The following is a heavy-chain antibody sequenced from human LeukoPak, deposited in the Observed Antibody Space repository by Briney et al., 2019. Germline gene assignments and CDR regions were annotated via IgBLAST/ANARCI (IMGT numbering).Heavy chain of an antibody. CDR2: ISGSGGST. Sequence: GGSLRLSCAASGFTFSNYAMSWVRQAPGKGLEWVSAISGSGGSTYYADSVKGRFTISRDNSKNTLYLQMNSLRAEDTAVYYCAKDLYGYVSNWFDPWGQGTLVTVSS. CDR1: GFTFSNYA. D-gene: IGHD5-12*01. CDR3: AKDLYGYVSNWFDP. V-gene: IGHV3-23*01. J-gene: IGHJ5*02.